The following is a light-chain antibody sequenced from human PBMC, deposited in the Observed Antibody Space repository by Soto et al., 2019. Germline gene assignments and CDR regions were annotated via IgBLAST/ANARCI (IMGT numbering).Light chain of an antibody. J-gene: IGLJ2*01. CDR2: SNN. CDR3: AAWDDSLNGVV. V-gene: IGLV1-44*01. Sequence: QSVLTQPPSASGTPGQRVTISCSGSSSNIGSKTVNWYQQLPGTAPKLLIYSNNQRPSGVPDRFSGSKSGTSASLAISGLESEDEADNYCAAWDDSLNGVVFGRGTKLTVL. CDR1: SSNIGSKT.